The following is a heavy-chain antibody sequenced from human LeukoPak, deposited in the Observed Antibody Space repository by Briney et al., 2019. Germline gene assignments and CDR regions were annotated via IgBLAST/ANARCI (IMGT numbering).Heavy chain of an antibody. V-gene: IGHV5-10-1*01. CDR2: IDPSDSYT. Sequence: GESLKISCSGSGYSFTSYWISWVRQMPGKGLXXXXXIDPSDSYTNYSPSFQGHVTISADKSISTAYLQWSSLKASDTAMYYCARHARRTVQKYFDYWGQGTLVTVSS. CDR1: GYSFTSYW. J-gene: IGHJ4*02. D-gene: IGHD4-11*01. CDR3: ARHARRTVQKYFDY.